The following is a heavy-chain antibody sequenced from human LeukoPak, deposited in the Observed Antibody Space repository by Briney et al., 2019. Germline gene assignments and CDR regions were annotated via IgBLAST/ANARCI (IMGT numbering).Heavy chain of an antibody. CDR3: ATSRPFYGSGTYYFDN. CDR2: IYYSGGT. D-gene: IGHD3-10*01. J-gene: IGHJ4*02. V-gene: IGHV4-39*01. Sequence: VKPSETLSLTCTVSGGSISSSRYYWGWIRQPPGKGLEWIGSIYYSGGTYYNPSLKSRVTISVDTSKNQFSLKLSSVTAADTAVYYCATSRPFYGSGTYYFDNWGQGTLVTVSS. CDR1: GGSISSSRYY.